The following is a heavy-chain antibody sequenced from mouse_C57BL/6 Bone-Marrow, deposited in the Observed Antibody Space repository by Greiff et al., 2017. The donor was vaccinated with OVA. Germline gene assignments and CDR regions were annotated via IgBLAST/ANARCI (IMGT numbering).Heavy chain of an antibody. D-gene: IGHD2-4*01. V-gene: IGHV1-72*01. CDR3: ARALSIYYDPYYYAMDY. CDR2: IDPNSGGT. Sequence: QVQLQQSGAELVKPGASVKLSCKASGYTFTSYWMHWVKQRPGRGLEWIGRIDPNSGGTKYNEKFKSKATLTVDKPSSTAYMQLSSLTSEDSAVYYCARALSIYYDPYYYAMDYWGQGTSVTVSS. J-gene: IGHJ4*01. CDR1: GYTFTSYW.